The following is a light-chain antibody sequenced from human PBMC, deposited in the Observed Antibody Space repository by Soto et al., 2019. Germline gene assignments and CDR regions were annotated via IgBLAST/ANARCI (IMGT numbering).Light chain of an antibody. J-gene: IGKJ1*01. Sequence: IVLTQSPGSLSLSLGERATLSCRASQSVDSAFCAWYQQKPGQPPRVLMYGASRRATGIPDKFSGRGYGTDFTTTISRLEPEDFAVYYMQRNDTSLTFGQGNKAEI. CDR3: QRNDTSLT. V-gene: IGKV3-20*01. CDR1: QSVDSAF. CDR2: GAS.